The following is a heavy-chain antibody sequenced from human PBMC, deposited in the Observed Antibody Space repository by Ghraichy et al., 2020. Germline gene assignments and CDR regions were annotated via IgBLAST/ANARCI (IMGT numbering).Heavy chain of an antibody. J-gene: IGHJ4*02. CDR3: AKRHGYYDYFDY. CDR1: GFTFTNSA. V-gene: IGHV3-23*01. CDR2: ISGIGGET. D-gene: IGHD4-17*01. Sequence: GESLNISCAASGFTFTNSAMRWVRQAPGKGLEWVSAISGIGGETSYADSVKGRFPISRDNSKNTLYLQMNSLRAEDTAVYYCAKRHGYYDYFDYWGQGTLVTVSS.